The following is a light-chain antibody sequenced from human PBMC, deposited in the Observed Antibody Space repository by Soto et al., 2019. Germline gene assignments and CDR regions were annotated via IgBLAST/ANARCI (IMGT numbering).Light chain of an antibody. J-gene: IGKJ3*01. Sequence: DIQMTQSPSTLSASVVERFTITCRASQSVSNWLAWYQQKPGKAHNLMIYDVSSLESGVTSRFSGSGTGTDFTLTIRRMEPEDFAVYYCKKYSASHRNFG. CDR2: DVS. V-gene: IGKV1-5*01. CDR1: QSVSNW. CDR3: KKYSASHRN.